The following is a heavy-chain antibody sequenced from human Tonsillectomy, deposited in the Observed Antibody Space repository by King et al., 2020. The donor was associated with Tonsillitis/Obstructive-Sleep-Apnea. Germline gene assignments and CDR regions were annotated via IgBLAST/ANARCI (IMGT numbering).Heavy chain of an antibody. CDR1: GFTFNNYW. CDR2: INSDGSST. D-gene: IGHD6-19*01. V-gene: IGHV3-74*01. CDR3: ASGSGWDGVDY. Sequence: VQLVESGGGLVQPGGSLRLSCAASGFTFNNYWMQWVRQAPGKGLVWVSRINSDGSSTSYADSGKGRFTISRDNAKNTLYLQMNSLRAEDTAVYYCASGSGWDGVDYWGQGTLVTVSS. J-gene: IGHJ4*02.